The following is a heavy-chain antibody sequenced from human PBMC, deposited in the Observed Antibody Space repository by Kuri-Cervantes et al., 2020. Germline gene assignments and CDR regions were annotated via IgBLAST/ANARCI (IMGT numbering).Heavy chain of an antibody. V-gene: IGHV3-21*01. CDR3: ARADYGYSSGCIDY. D-gene: IGHD6-19*01. CDR2: ISSSSSYI. CDR1: GFTFSSYS. Sequence: GGSLRLSCAASGFTFSSYSVNWVRQAPGKGLEWVSSISSSSSYIYYADSVKGRFTISRDNAKNSLYLQMNSLRAEDTAVYYCARADYGYSSGCIDYWGQGTLVTVSS. J-gene: IGHJ4*02.